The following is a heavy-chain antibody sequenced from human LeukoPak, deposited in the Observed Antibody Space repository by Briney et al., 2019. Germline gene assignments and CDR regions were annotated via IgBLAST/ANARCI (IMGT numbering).Heavy chain of an antibody. CDR2: ITRGSIYT. CDR1: GFTFSNYN. CDR3: ARDPYNGSYGDDYYYYMDV. J-gene: IGHJ6*03. V-gene: IGHV3-21*01. D-gene: IGHD1-26*01. Sequence: PGGSLRLSCAASGFTFSNYNMNWVRQTPGKGLEWVSSITRGSIYTFYADSVKGRFTISRDNAKNSLSLQMNSLRAEDMAVYYCARDPYNGSYGDDYYYYMDVWGKGTTVTISS.